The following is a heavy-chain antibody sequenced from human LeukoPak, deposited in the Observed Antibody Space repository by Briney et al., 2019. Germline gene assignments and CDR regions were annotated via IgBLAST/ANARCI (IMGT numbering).Heavy chain of an antibody. J-gene: IGHJ4*02. CDR2: IYYSGSA. CDR1: GGSISSGGYY. CDR3: ARANALTYGGNPYFDY. D-gene: IGHD4-23*01. V-gene: IGHV4-31*03. Sequence: KPSETLSLTCTVSGGSISSGGYYWSWIRQHPGKGLEWIGYIYYSGSAYYNPSLKSRVTISVDRSKNQFSLKLSSVTAADTAVYYCARANALTYGGNPYFDYWGQGTLVTVSS.